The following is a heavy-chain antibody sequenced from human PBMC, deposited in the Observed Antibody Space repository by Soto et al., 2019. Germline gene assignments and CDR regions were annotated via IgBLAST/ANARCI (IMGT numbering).Heavy chain of an antibody. D-gene: IGHD2-15*01. J-gene: IGHJ6*03. CDR3: ARAVVAASVGYYYYYMEV. CDR1: GYTFTSYD. CDR2: MNPNSGNT. Sequence: ASVKVSCKASGYTFTSYDINWVRQATGQGLEWMGWMNPNSGNTGYAQKFQGRVTMTRNTSISTAYMELSSLRSEDTAVYYCARAVVAASVGYYYYYMEVWGKGPTVTVSS. V-gene: IGHV1-8*01.